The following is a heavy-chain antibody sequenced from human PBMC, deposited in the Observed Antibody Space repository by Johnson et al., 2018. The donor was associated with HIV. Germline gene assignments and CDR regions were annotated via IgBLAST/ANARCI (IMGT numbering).Heavy chain of an antibody. CDR2: IKSDGST. CDR3: AKDVSVVTPSGSFDI. D-gene: IGHD4-23*01. J-gene: IGHJ3*02. Sequence: VQLVESGGGLVQPGRSLRLSCAASGFTFSVYWMHWVRQAPGKGLVWVSRIKSDGSTTYADSVKGRVTISRDDSKNTLYLRLNSLRPEDSAVYYCAKDVSVVTPSGSFDIWGQGTRVTVSS. V-gene: IGHV3-74*01. CDR1: GFTFSVYW.